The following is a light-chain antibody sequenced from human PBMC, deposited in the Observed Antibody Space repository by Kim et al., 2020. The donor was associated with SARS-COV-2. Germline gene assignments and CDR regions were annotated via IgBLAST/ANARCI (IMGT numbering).Light chain of an antibody. CDR1: QDISNY. CDR2: DAS. V-gene: IGKV1-33*01. CDR3: QHYDLTLT. J-gene: IGKJ4*01. Sequence: SASVGDRVTVTCQASQDISNYLHCYQQKAGKAPKPLIYDASNLEAGVPSRFSGSESGTHFTYTISRLQPEDIATYYCQHYDLTLTFGGGTKVDIK.